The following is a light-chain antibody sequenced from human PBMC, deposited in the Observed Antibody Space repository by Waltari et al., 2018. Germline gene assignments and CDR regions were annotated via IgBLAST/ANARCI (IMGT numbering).Light chain of an antibody. CDR3: QQANNWS. J-gene: IGKJ1*01. CDR2: AAS. V-gene: IGKV1D-12*01. Sequence: DIQMTQTPSSVSASVGDRVTITCRAPQGLPSWIVWYQQQPGKAPRLPIYAASTLESGVPSRFSGSGSGTDFSLTISSLQTEDVGTYYCQQANNWSFGQGTKVEIK. CDR1: QGLPSW.